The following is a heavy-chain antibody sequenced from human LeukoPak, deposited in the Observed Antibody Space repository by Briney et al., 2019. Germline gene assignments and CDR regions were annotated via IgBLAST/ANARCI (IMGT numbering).Heavy chain of an antibody. J-gene: IGHJ4*02. V-gene: IGHV4-39*01. CDR3: ARHASSSTIDY. D-gene: IGHD6-13*01. Sequence: TSSETLSLICTVSGGSISRSSYSWGWIRQSPGKGLEWIGTIYYSGDTYYNPSLKSQVTIFVDTSKNQISLKLNSVTATDTAVYYCARHASSSTIDYWGQGTLVTVSS. CDR1: GGSISRSSYS. CDR2: IYYSGDT.